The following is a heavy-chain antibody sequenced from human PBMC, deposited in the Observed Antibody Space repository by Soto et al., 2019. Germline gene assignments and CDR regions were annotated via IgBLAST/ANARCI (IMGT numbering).Heavy chain of an antibody. CDR1: GFTFSSYG. CDR2: ISYDGSNK. V-gene: IGHV3-30*18. CDR3: AKDPRIAATGPTSVRYYYYMDV. J-gene: IGHJ6*03. Sequence: QVQLVDSGGGVVQPGRSLRLSCAASGFTFSSYGMHWVRQAPGKGLEWVAVISYDGSNKYYADSVKGRFTISRDNSKNTLYLQMNSLRAEDTAMYYCAKDPRIAATGPTSVRYYYYMDVWGTGTTVTVSS. D-gene: IGHD6-13*01.